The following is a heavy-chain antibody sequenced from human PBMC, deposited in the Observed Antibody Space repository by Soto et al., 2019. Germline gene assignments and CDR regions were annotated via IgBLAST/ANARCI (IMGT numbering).Heavy chain of an antibody. J-gene: IGHJ4*02. CDR3: ARVSYYEIDY. V-gene: IGHV4-59*01. CDR2: IYYSGST. Sequence: SETLSLTCSVSGGYIRSFYGRWIRQPPGKGLEWIGYIYYSGSTNYNPSLKSRVTISVGTSKNQFSLKLSSVTAADTAVYYCARVSYYEIDYWGQGTLVTVSS. CDR1: GGYIRSFY. D-gene: IGHD3-22*01.